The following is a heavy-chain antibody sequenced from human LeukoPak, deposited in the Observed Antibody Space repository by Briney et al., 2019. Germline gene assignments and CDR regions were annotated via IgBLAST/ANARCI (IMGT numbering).Heavy chain of an antibody. D-gene: IGHD5-18*01. CDR1: GFTFSSYA. CDR3: ARDDYVDTAMADAFDI. CDR2: IIGSGGRT. Sequence: GGSLRLSCAASGFTFSSYAMSWVRQAPGKGLEWVSIIIGSGGRTYYADSVKGRFTISRDNSKNMLYLQMNSLRAEDTAVYYCARDDYVDTAMADAFDIWGQGTMVTVSS. V-gene: IGHV3-23*01. J-gene: IGHJ3*02.